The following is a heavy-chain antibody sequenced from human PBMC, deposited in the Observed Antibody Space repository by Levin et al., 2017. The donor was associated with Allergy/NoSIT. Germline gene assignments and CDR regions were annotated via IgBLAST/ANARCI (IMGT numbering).Heavy chain of an antibody. V-gene: IGHV3-23*01. Sequence: PGGSLRLSCAASGFTFSNYAMSWVRQAPGKGLEWVSGISGSGGSTYYADSVKGRFTISRDNSKNTLYLQMNSLRAEDTAVYYCAPIAPRPRPNLIFDYWGQGTLVTVSS. D-gene: IGHD6-6*01. CDR1: GFTFSNYA. J-gene: IGHJ4*02. CDR3: APIAPRPRPNLIFDY. CDR2: ISGSGGST.